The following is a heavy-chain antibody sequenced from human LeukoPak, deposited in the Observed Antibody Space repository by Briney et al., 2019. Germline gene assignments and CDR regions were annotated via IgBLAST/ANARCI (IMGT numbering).Heavy chain of an antibody. V-gene: IGHV4-34*01. Sequence: KASETLSLTCAVYGGSFSGNYWSWMRQPPGKGLEWIGEINHSGSTNYNPSLKSRVTISVDTSKNQFSLKLSSVTAADTAVYYCARSAITYSSSENWFDPWGQGTLVTVSS. CDR1: GGSFSGNY. CDR3: ARSAITYSSSENWFDP. J-gene: IGHJ5*02. CDR2: INHSGST. D-gene: IGHD6-6*01.